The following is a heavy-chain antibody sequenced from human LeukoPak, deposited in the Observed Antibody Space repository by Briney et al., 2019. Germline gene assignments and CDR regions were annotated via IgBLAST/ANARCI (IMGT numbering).Heavy chain of an antibody. CDR3: ARSASASYRICPGNY. D-gene: IGHD5-18*01. CDR2: IYHSGST. V-gene: IGHV4-38-2*02. CDR1: GYSLSSGYY. J-gene: IGHJ4*02. Sequence: PSETLSLTCTVSGYSLSSGYYWGWIRQPPGKGLEWIGSIYHSGSTYYNPSLKSRVTISVDPSKKQFSLKLSSVTAADTAVHYCARSASASYRICPGNYWGQGTLVTVSS.